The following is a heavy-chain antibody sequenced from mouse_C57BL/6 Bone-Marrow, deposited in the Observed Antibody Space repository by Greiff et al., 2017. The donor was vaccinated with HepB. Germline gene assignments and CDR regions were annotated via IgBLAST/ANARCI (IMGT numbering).Heavy chain of an antibody. Sequence: EVKLQESGPGLVKPSQSLSLTCSVTGYSITSGYYWNWIRQFPGNKLEWMGYISYDGSNNYNPSLKNRISITRDTSKNQFFLKLNSVTTEDTATYYCARSPLLLYWYFDVWGTGTTVTVSS. CDR3: ARSPLLLYWYFDV. J-gene: IGHJ1*03. CDR1: GYSITSGYY. V-gene: IGHV3-6*01. D-gene: IGHD1-2*01. CDR2: ISYDGSN.